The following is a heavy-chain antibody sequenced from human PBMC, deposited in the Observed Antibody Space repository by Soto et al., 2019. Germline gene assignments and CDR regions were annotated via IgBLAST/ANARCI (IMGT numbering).Heavy chain of an antibody. J-gene: IGHJ4*02. Sequence: GGSLRLSCLASGFSFSSNWMHWVRQAPGKGLVWVSRINSDGSSTSYADSVKGRFTISRDNTKNTLYLQMNSLRAEDTAVYYCAPGPPYCSVTSCSFDYWGQGTLVTVSS. CDR3: APGPPYCSVTSCSFDY. CDR1: GFSFSSNW. D-gene: IGHD2-2*01. V-gene: IGHV3-74*01. CDR2: INSDGSST.